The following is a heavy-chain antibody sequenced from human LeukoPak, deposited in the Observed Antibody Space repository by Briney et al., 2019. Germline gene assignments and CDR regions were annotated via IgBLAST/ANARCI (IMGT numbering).Heavy chain of an antibody. CDR2: ILPIFGTA. Sequence: GASVKASCKASGRPFSSYAISWVRQAPGQGLEWMGGILPIFGTANYAQKFQGRVTITTDESTSTAYMELSSLRSEDTAVYYCARGGKGYYYYYMDIWGKGTTVTVSS. V-gene: IGHV1-69*05. J-gene: IGHJ6*03. CDR3: ARGGKGYYYYYMDI. CDR1: GRPFSSYA.